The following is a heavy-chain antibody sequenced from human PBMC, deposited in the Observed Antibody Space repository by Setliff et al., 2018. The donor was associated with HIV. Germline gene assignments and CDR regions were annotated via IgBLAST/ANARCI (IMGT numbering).Heavy chain of an antibody. J-gene: IGHJ5*02. Sequence: SETLSLTCTVSGVSFSSGPRAAYSWGWTWIRQHPGKGLEWIGNIFNNGNTNYNPSLRSRADIFLDTSKNQFSLRLSSVSAADTAVYYCARGGQSHLGVFIPDSNRFDPWGQGTLVTVSS. D-gene: IGHD3-3*01. V-gene: IGHV4-31*03. CDR2: IFNNGNT. CDR3: ARGGQSHLGVFIPDSNRFDP. CDR1: GVSFSSGPRAAYS.